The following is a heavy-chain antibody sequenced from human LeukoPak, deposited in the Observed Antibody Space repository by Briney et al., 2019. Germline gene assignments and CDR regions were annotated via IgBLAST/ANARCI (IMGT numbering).Heavy chain of an antibody. Sequence: SQTLSLTCTVSGGSISSGGYYWSWIRQPPGKGLEWIGYIYHSGSTYYNPSLKSRVTISVDRSKNQFSLKLSSVTAADTAVYYCAREVVPTGGATSGFGYWGQGTLVTVSS. D-gene: IGHD1-26*01. CDR3: AREVVPTGGATSGFGY. CDR2: IYHSGST. CDR1: GGSISSGGYY. J-gene: IGHJ4*02. V-gene: IGHV4-30-2*01.